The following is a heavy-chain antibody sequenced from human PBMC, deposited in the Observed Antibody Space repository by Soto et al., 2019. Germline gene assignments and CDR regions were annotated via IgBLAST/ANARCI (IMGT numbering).Heavy chain of an antibody. V-gene: IGHV3-23*01. J-gene: IGHJ4*02. Sequence: HPGGSLRLSCAASGFTFSSYAMSWVRQAPGKGLEWVSAISGSGGSTYYADSVKGRFTISRDNSRNSPYLQMNSLRAEDTAVYYCARADYYDSSGYFWGYYFDYWGQGTLVTVSS. CDR3: ARADYYDSSGYFWGYYFDY. D-gene: IGHD3-22*01. CDR1: GFTFSSYA. CDR2: ISGSGGST.